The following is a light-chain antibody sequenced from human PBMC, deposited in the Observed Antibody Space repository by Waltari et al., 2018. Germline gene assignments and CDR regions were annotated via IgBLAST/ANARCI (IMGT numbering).Light chain of an antibody. V-gene: IGLV2-23*02. CDR1: RADVGRYNL. CDR3: CSYAGRGTSVL. J-gene: IGLJ2*01. CDR2: EVT. Sequence: QSALTQPASVSGYPGPSIPISCAGSRADVGRYNLVTRYQQPPGKAPKMMIYEVTKRPSGVSNRFSGSKTGNTASLTISGLQAEDEGNYYCCSYAGRGTSVLFGGGTKVTVL.